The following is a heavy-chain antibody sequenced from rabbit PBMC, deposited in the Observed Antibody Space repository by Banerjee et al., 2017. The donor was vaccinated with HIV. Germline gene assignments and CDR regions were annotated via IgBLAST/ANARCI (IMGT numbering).Heavy chain of an antibody. Sequence: QSLQESGGGLVQPEGSLTLTCTASGFSFSNNYYMCWVRQAPGKGLEWIACIYGGGGGITYYASWVNGRFTISKTSSTTVTLQMTSLTAADTATYFCARSTYGISYASDLWGPGTLVTVS. V-gene: IGHV1S40*01. CDR2: IYGGGGGIT. J-gene: IGHJ4*01. D-gene: IGHD8-1*01. CDR3: ARSTYGISYASDL. CDR1: GFSFSNNYY.